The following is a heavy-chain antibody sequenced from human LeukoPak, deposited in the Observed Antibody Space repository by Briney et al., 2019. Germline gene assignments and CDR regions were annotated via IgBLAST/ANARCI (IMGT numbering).Heavy chain of an antibody. CDR2: IYSGGST. CDR3: ARDLAAAGSDY. J-gene: IGHJ4*02. CDR1: GFTVSSNY. Sequence: GGSLRLSCAASGFTVSSNYMSWVRQAPGKGLEWVSVIYSGGSTYYADSVKGRFTISRDNSKNTLYLRMNSLRAEDTAVYYCARDLAAAGSDYWGQGTLVTVSS. D-gene: IGHD6-13*01. V-gene: IGHV3-53*01.